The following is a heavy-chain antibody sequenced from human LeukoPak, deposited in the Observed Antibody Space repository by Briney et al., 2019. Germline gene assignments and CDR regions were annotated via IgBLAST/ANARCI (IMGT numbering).Heavy chain of an antibody. V-gene: IGHV4-39*07. Sequence: SETLSLTCTVSGGSISSSSYYWGWIRQPPGKGLEWIGRIYYSGSTYYNPSLKSRVTISVDPSKNQFSLKLSSVPAADTAVYYCACRGVYAISEYFQHWGQGTLVTVSS. CDR3: ACRGVYAISEYFQH. J-gene: IGHJ1*01. CDR2: IYYSGST. CDR1: GGSISSSSYY. D-gene: IGHD2-8*01.